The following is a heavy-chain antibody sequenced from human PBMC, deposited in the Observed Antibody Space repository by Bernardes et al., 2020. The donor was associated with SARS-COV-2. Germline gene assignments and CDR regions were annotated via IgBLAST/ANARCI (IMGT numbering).Heavy chain of an antibody. Sequence: GRSLRLSCAASGFTFSSYGMHWVRQAPGKGLEWVAVISYDGSNKYYADSVKGRFTISRDNSKNTLYLQMNSLRAEDTAVYYCARDTEGGDCYFCPGLWGQGTLVTVSS. J-gene: IGHJ4*02. V-gene: IGHV3-30*03. CDR2: ISYDGSNK. CDR1: GFTFSSYG. CDR3: ARDTEGGDCYFCPGL. D-gene: IGHD2-21*02.